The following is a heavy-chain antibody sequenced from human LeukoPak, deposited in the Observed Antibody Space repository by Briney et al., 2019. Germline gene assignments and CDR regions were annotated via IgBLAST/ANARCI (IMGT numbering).Heavy chain of an antibody. CDR3: ARDFRIMITFGGVTPGDY. V-gene: IGHV1-18*01. J-gene: IGHJ4*02. D-gene: IGHD3-16*01. CDR2: ISAYNGKT. Sequence: GASVKVSCKASGYTFTSYGISWVRQAPGQGLEWMGWISAYNGKTNYAQKLQGRVTMTTDTSTSTAYMELRSLRSDDTAVYYCARDFRIMITFGGVTPGDYWGQGTLVTVSS. CDR1: GYTFTSYG.